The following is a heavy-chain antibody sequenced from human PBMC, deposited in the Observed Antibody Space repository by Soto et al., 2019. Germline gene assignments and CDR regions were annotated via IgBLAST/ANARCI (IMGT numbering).Heavy chain of an antibody. CDR3: ASDLVGASDSYGLDV. CDR2: IWHDGNNK. CDR1: GFTFSNYG. J-gene: IGHJ6*02. Sequence: GGSLRLSCAASGFTFSNYGMHWVRQAPGKGLEWVAIIWHDGNNKYYADSVRGRFIISRDNSKNRLYLQMNSLRAEDTAVYYCASDLVGASDSYGLDVCGHGTPVTVSS. D-gene: IGHD1-26*01. V-gene: IGHV3-33*01.